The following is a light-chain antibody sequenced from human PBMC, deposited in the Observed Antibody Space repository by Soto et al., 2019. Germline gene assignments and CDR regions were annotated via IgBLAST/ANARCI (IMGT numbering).Light chain of an antibody. Sequence: EIVMTQSPATLSVSPGEGITISCRASQTVGSNLAWYQQTPGQAPRLLIYTTSSRAAGVPARFSGSGSGTEFTLTIDSLQSEDFVLYYCQQYNTWPRTFGQGTKVDIK. CDR1: QTVGSN. CDR3: QQYNTWPRT. J-gene: IGKJ1*01. CDR2: TTS. V-gene: IGKV3-15*01.